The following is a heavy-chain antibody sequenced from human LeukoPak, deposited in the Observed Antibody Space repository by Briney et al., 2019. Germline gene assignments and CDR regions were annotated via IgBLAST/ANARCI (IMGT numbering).Heavy chain of an antibody. D-gene: IGHD4-17*01. CDR1: GGSFSGYY. CDR3: ADDYGD. J-gene: IGHJ4*02. V-gene: IGHV4-59*10. Sequence: SETLSLTCAVYGGSFSGYYWSWIRLPAGKGLEWIGRIYPSGTTHYNPSLKSRITMSVDTSKNQFSLKLTSVTAADTAVYYCADDYGDWGQGTLVTVSS. CDR2: IYPSGTT.